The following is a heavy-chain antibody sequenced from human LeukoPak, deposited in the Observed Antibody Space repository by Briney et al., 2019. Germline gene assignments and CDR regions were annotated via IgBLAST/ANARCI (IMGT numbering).Heavy chain of an antibody. CDR1: GGSISSGDYY. CDR3: ARGVPYDFWSGYPFDY. CDR2: IYYSGST. Sequence: PSETLSLTCTVSGGSISSGDYYWSWIRQPPGKGLEWIGYIYYSGSTYYNPSLKSRVTISVDTSKSQFSLKLSSVTAADTAVYYCARGVPYDFWSGYPFDYWGQGTLVTVSS. V-gene: IGHV4-30-4*01. D-gene: IGHD3-3*01. J-gene: IGHJ4*02.